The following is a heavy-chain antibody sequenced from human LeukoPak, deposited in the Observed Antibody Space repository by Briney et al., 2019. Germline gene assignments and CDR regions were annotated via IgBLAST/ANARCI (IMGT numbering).Heavy chain of an antibody. D-gene: IGHD2-2*01. CDR2: ISSSSSYI. CDR1: GITFSTYS. V-gene: IGHV3-21*01. J-gene: IGHJ6*02. Sequence: PGGSLRLSCAASGITFSTYSMNWVRQAPGKGLEWVSSISSSSSYIYYADSVKGRFTISRDNAKNSLYLQMNSLRAEDTAVYYCARDGVVVPAAKEYYYYYYGMDVWGQGTTVTVSS. CDR3: ARDGVVVPAAKEYYYYYYGMDV.